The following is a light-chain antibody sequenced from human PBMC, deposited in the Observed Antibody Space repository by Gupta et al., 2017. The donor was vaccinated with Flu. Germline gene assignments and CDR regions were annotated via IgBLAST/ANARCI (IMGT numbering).Light chain of an antibody. CDR2: WAS. V-gene: IGKV4-1*01. Sequence: NCKSSNSVLYSSNNKNYLAWYQQKPGQPPKLLIYWASTRESGVPDRFSGSGSGTDFTLTISSLQAEDVAVYYCQQYYSTPLTFGPGTKVDIK. J-gene: IGKJ3*01. CDR3: QQYYSTPLT. CDR1: NSVLYSSNNKNY.